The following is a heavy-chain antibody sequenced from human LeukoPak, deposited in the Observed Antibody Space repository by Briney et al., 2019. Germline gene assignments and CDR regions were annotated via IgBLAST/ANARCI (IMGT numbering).Heavy chain of an antibody. CDR3: ARARGGWLQLDY. V-gene: IGHV3-30*03. CDR1: GFTFSSYG. D-gene: IGHD5-24*01. Sequence: GGSLRLSCAASGFTFSSYGMHWVRQAPGKGLEWVAVISYDRSNKYYADSVKGRFTISRDNSKNTLYLQMNSLRAEDTAVYYCARARGGWLQLDYWGQGTLVTVSS. J-gene: IGHJ4*02. CDR2: ISYDRSNK.